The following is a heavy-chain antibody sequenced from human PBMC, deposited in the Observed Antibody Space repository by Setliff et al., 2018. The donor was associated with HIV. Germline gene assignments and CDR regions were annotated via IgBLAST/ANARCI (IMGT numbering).Heavy chain of an antibody. J-gene: IGHJ6*03. D-gene: IGHD3-10*01. V-gene: IGHV3-23*01. CDR3: AKNGQLLWFGELSYGYYYYMDV. Sequence: PGGSLRLSCAASGFTFEDYAMSWVRQAPGKGLEWVSAISGSGGSTYYADSVKGRFTISRDNSKNTLYLQMNSLRAEDTAVYYCAKNGQLLWFGELSYGYYYYMDVWGKGTTVTVSS. CDR1: GFTFEDYA. CDR2: ISGSGGST.